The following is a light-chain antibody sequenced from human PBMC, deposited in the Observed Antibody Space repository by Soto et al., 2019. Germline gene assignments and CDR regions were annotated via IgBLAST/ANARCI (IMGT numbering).Light chain of an antibody. Sequence: AIRMTQSPSSLSASTGDRVTITFRASQGISSYLAWYQQKPGKAPKLLIYAASTLQSGVPSRFSGSGSGTDFTLTISCLQSEDFATYYCHQYYSYLTFGQGTRLEIK. CDR3: HQYYSYLT. V-gene: IGKV1-8*01. CDR1: QGISSY. CDR2: AAS. J-gene: IGKJ5*01.